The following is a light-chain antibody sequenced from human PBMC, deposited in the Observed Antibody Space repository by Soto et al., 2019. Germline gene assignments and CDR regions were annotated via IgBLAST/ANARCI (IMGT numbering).Light chain of an antibody. CDR2: WAS. V-gene: IGKV4-1*01. CDR3: QQYYTTPYT. Sequence: DIVMTQSRDSLAVSLGERATINCKSSQSVLYSSNNKNCLAWYQQKPGQPPKLLISWASTRESGVPDRFSGSGSGPDFTLTISSLQAEDVAVFYCQQYYTTPYTFGQGTKLEIK. CDR1: QSVLYSSNNKNC. J-gene: IGKJ2*01.